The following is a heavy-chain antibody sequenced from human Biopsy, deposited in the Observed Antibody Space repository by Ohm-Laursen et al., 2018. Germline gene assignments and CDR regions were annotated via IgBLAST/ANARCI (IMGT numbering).Heavy chain of an antibody. D-gene: IGHD2-2*01. J-gene: IGHJ5*02. CDR1: GGTDSGYY. CDR3: ARFIVPSLHCSNGVCPIRWFDP. Sequence: SETLSLTCVVYGGTDSGYYWSWIRQPPGKGLEWIGEVHYSGRTNYNPSLKSRVTISGDMSKKQFSLKLSGVTAADTAVYYCARFIVPSLHCSNGVCPIRWFDPWGQGTLVTVFS. V-gene: IGHV4-34*01. CDR2: VHYSGRT.